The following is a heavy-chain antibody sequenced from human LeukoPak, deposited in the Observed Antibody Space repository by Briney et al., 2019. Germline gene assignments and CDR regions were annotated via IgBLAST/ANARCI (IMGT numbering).Heavy chain of an antibody. V-gene: IGHV4-28*01. CDR2: IYYSGST. CDR3: GTSIAVAGHFDY. J-gene: IGHJ4*02. D-gene: IGHD6-19*01. Sequence: SETLSLTCAVSGYSISSSNWWGWIRQPPGKGLEWTGYIYYSGSTYYNPSLKSRVTMSVDTSKNQFSLKLSSVTAVDTAVYYCGTSIAVAGHFDYWGQGTLVTVSS. CDR1: GYSISSSNW.